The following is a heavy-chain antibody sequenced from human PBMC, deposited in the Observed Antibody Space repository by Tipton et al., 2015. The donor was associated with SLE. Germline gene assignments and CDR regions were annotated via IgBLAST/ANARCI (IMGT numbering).Heavy chain of an antibody. CDR3: AREIFAIVLDAFDI. V-gene: IGHV4-39*07. J-gene: IGHJ3*02. CDR1: GGSFTSSSFY. D-gene: IGHD3-3*01. CDR2: IYHSGNT. Sequence: TLSLTCTVSGGSFTSSSFYWAWIRQPPGKGLEWIGSIYHSGNTYYNPSLKSRVTISVDTSKNQFSLKMTSVTAADTAVYYCAREIFAIVLDAFDIWGQGTRVTVSS.